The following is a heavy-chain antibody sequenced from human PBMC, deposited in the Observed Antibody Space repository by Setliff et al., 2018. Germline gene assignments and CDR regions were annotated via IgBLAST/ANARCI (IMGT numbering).Heavy chain of an antibody. J-gene: IGHJ4*02. Sequence: GGSLRLSCAASGFTFSTYAMSWVRQAPGKGLEWVSTIYSGDRNTFYTDSVKGRFTIFRDGSKNTLFLHMTSLRAEDTAVYYCAKPQVELRWGFESWGQGTPVT. CDR2: IYSGDRNT. D-gene: IGHD1-7*01. CDR1: GFTFSTYA. CDR3: AKPQVELRWGFES. V-gene: IGHV3-23*03.